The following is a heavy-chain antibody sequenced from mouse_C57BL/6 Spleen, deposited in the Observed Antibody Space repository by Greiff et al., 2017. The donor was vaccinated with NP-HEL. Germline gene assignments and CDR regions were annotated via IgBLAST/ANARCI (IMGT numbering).Heavy chain of an antibody. CDR2: ISSGGSYT. J-gene: IGHJ3*01. V-gene: IGHV5-6*03. CDR3: ARRGYSTPFAY. CDR1: GFTFSSYG. D-gene: IGHD2-5*01. Sequence: EVKLVESGGGLVKPGGSLKLSCAASGFTFSSYGMSWVRQTPDKRLEWVATISSGGSYTYYPDSVKGRFTISRDNAKNTLYLQMSSLKSEDTAMYYCARRGYSTPFAYWGQGTLVTVSA.